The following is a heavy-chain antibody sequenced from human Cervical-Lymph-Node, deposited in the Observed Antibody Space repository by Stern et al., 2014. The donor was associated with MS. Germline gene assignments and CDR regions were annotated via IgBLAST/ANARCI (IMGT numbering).Heavy chain of an antibody. CDR3: ARVVGPRFDP. CDR2: ISSSSSPI. J-gene: IGHJ5*02. CDR1: GFTFRSYN. D-gene: IGHD2-21*01. Sequence: EDQLVESGGGLVQRGGSLRLSCAASGFTFRSYNMNWVRQAPGKGLEWVSYISSSSSPIYYADSVKGRFTISRDNAKNSLYLQMNSLRAEDTAVYYCARVVGPRFDPWGQGTLVTVSS. V-gene: IGHV3-48*01.